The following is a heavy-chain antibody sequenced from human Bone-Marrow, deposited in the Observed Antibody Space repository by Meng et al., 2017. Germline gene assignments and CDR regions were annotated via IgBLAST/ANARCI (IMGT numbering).Heavy chain of an antibody. V-gene: IGHV1-69*06. Sequence: SVKVSCKASGCTFSSYAISWVRQAPGQGLEWMGGIIPIFGTANYAQKFQGRVTITADKSTSTAYMELSSLRSEDTAVYYCARGFGDYGGVHDAFDIWGQGKMVTVAS. CDR2: IIPIFGTA. D-gene: IGHD4-17*01. J-gene: IGHJ3*02. CDR3: ARGFGDYGGVHDAFDI. CDR1: GCTFSSYA.